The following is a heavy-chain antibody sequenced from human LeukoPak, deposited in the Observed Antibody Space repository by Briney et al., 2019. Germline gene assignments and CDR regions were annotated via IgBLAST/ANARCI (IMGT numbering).Heavy chain of an antibody. Sequence: GGSLRLSCAASGFTFSSYAMHWVRQAPGKGLEWVAVISYDGSNKYYADSVKGRFTISRDNSKNTLYLQMNSLRAEDTAVYYCASDSSSWGMDVWGQGTTVTASS. J-gene: IGHJ6*02. CDR3: ASDSSSWGMDV. V-gene: IGHV3-30*04. D-gene: IGHD6-13*01. CDR2: ISYDGSNK. CDR1: GFTFSSYA.